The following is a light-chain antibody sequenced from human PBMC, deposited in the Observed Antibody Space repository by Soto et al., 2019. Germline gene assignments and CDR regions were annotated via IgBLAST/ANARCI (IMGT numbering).Light chain of an antibody. CDR1: SSNIGSNY. CDR2: RNN. V-gene: IGLV1-47*01. CDR3: AAWDDSLSGGV. Sequence: QLVLTQPPSASGTPGQRVTISCSGSSSNIGSNYVYWYQQLPGTAPKLLIYRNNQRPSGVPDRFSGSKSGTSASLAISGLRSEDEADYYCAAWDDSLSGGVFVGGTKRTVL. J-gene: IGLJ3*02.